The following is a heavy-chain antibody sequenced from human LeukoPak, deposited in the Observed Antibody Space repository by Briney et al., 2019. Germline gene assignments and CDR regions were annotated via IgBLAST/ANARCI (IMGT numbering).Heavy chain of an antibody. V-gene: IGHV1-69*05. D-gene: IGHD4/OR15-4a*01. CDR1: GGTFSSYA. CDR3: ATDSGLWEKTGAFDI. CDR2: IIPIFGTA. J-gene: IGHJ3*02. Sequence: GASVKVSCKASGGTFSSYAISWVRQAPGQGLEWMGGIIPIFGTANYAQKFQGRVTITTDESTSTAYMELSSLRSEDTAVYYCATDSGLWEKTGAFDIWGQGTMVTVSS.